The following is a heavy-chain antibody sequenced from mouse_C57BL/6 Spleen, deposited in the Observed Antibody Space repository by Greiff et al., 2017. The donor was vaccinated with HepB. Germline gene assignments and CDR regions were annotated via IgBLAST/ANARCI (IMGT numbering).Heavy chain of an antibody. V-gene: IGHV1-81*01. CDR1: GYTFTSYG. CDR3: AREGGNPYAMDY. D-gene: IGHD2-1*01. CDR2: IYPRSGNT. J-gene: IGHJ4*01. Sequence: VKLMESGAELARPGASVKLSCKASGYTFTSYGISWVKQRTGQGLEWIGEIYPRSGNTYYNEKFKGKATLTADKSSSTAYMELRSLTSEDSAVYFCAREGGNPYAMDYWGQGTSVTVSS.